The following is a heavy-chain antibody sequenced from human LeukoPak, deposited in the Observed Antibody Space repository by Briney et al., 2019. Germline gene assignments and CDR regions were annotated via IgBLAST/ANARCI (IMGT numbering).Heavy chain of an antibody. Sequence: GGSLRLSCAASGFTFRNYAIHWARQAPGKGLEWVAVISSDGTNKNYADSVEGRFTISRDKAKNTVYLQVNSLRSEDTAVYYCARDPVTTWGYFDYWGQGTLVTVSS. CDR3: ARDPVTTWGYFDY. V-gene: IGHV3-30-3*01. D-gene: IGHD4-17*01. CDR1: GFTFRNYA. J-gene: IGHJ4*02. CDR2: ISSDGTNK.